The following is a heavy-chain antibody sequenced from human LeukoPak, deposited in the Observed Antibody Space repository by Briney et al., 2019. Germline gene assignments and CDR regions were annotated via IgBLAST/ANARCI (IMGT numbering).Heavy chain of an antibody. Sequence: QSGGSLRLSCAASGFTVSSNYMSWVRQAPGKGLEWVSVIYSGGSTYYADSVKGRFTISRDNSKNTLYLQMNSLRAEDTAVYYCARVGGAVVPNYFDYWGQGTLVTVSS. V-gene: IGHV3-53*01. CDR2: IYSGGST. CDR1: GFTVSSNY. D-gene: IGHD4-23*01. CDR3: ARVGGAVVPNYFDY. J-gene: IGHJ4*02.